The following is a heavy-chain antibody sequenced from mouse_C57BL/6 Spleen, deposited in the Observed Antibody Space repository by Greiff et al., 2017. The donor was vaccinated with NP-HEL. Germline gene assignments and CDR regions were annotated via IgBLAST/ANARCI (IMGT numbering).Heavy chain of an antibody. J-gene: IGHJ2*01. CDR2: IHPNSGST. CDR1: GYTFTSYW. Sequence: QVQLQQPGAELVKPGASVKLSCKASGYTFTSYWMHWVKQRPGQGLEWIGMIHPNSGSTNYNEKFKSKATLTVDKSSSTAYMQLSSLTSEDSAVYYCARYGDYYGSSYFDYWGQGTTLTVSS. V-gene: IGHV1-64*01. D-gene: IGHD1-1*01. CDR3: ARYGDYYGSSYFDY.